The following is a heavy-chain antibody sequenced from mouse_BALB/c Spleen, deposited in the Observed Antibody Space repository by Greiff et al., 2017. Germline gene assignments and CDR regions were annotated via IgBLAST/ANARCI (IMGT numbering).Heavy chain of an antibody. J-gene: IGHJ4*01. CDR1: GFAFSSYD. Sequence: EVQVVESGGGLVKPGGSLKLSCAASGFAFSSYDMSWVRQTPEKRLEWVAYISSGGGSTYYPDTVKGRFTISRDNAKNTLYLQMSSLKSEDTAMYYCARQRENGNYVRAMDYWGQGTSVTVSS. CDR3: ARQRENGNYVRAMDY. D-gene: IGHD2-1*01. V-gene: IGHV5-12-1*01. CDR2: ISSGGGST.